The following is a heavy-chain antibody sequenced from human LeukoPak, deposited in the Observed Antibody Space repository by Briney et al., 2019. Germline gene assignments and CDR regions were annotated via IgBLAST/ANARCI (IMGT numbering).Heavy chain of an antibody. CDR3: ARDLTGISIIRGAT. D-gene: IGHD3-10*01. CDR2: IHYSGST. J-gene: IGHJ5*02. V-gene: IGHV4-59*12. Sequence: PSEPLSLTCPVSGDSISTKYWSWLGQPPGKGREWMGYIHYSGSTNYNPSLQSRVTISVDTSKSQFSLKLSSVTAADTAVYYCARDLTGISIIRGATWGQGTLVTVSS. CDR1: GDSISTKY.